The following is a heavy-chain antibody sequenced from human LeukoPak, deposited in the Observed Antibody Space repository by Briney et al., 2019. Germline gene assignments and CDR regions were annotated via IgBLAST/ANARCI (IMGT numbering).Heavy chain of an antibody. V-gene: IGHV3-30-3*01. CDR2: ISYDGSNK. CDR3: ARDLSPYYDSSGYLI. J-gene: IGHJ4*02. Sequence: GGSLRLSCAASGFTCSSYAMHWVRQDPGKGLEWVAVISYDGSNKYYADSVKGRFTISRDNSKNTLYLQMNSLRAEDTAVYYCARDLSPYYDSSGYLIWGQGTLVTVSS. D-gene: IGHD3-22*01. CDR1: GFTCSSYA.